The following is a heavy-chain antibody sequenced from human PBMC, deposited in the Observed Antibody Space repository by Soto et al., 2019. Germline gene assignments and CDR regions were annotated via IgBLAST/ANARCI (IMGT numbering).Heavy chain of an antibody. CDR1: GYTFTGYY. D-gene: IGHD2-2*01. CDR2: INPNSGGT. Sequence: ASVKVSCKASGYTFTGYYMHWVRQAPGQGLEWMGWINPNSGGTNYAQKFQGWVTMTRDTSISTAYMELSRLRSDDTAVYYCARGPVVPAAIGLSIGDYYYMDVWGKGTTVTVSS. V-gene: IGHV1-2*04. CDR3: ARGPVVPAAIGLSIGDYYYMDV. J-gene: IGHJ6*03.